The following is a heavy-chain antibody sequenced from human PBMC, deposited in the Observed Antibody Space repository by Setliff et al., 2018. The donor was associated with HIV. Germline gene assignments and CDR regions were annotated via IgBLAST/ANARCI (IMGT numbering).Heavy chain of an antibody. CDR1: GASIRSGDYY. V-gene: IGHV4-39*01. Sequence: SETLSLTCSVSGASIRSGDYYWGWIRQPPGKGLEWIGSIYYSGSTPYSPSLKSRVTMSVATSKNQFSLKLTSVTAADTSVYYCARHWLSQDLVSGNYRSHYYFDYWGQGMLVTVS. D-gene: IGHD3-16*02. J-gene: IGHJ4*02. CDR2: IYYSGST. CDR3: ARHWLSQDLVSGNYRSHYYFDY.